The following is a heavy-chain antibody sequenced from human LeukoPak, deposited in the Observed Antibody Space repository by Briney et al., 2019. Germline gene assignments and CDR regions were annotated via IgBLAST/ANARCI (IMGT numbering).Heavy chain of an antibody. J-gene: IGHJ4*02. CDR1: GFTFSTYW. CDR3: VRDINFFALDY. Sequence: GGSLRLSCAASGFTFSTYWMNWVRQAPGKGLEWVSIINQGGSDVNYVDSVKGRFTISRDNAKNSLYLQMNSLRAEDSAVYYCVRDINFFALDYWGRGALVTVSS. CDR2: INQGGSDV. D-gene: IGHD1-1*01. V-gene: IGHV3-7*01.